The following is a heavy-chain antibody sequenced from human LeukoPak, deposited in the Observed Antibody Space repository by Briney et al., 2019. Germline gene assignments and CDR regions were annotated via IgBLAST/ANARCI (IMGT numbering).Heavy chain of an antibody. CDR2: INHSGST. CDR1: GGSFSGYY. J-gene: IGHJ3*02. Sequence: PSETLSLTCAVYGGSFSGYYWSWIRQPPGKGLEWIGEINHSGSTNYNPSLKSRVTISVDTSKNQFSLKLSSVTAADTAVYYCARGSAFDIRGQGTMVTVSS. CDR3: ARGSAFDI. V-gene: IGHV4-34*01.